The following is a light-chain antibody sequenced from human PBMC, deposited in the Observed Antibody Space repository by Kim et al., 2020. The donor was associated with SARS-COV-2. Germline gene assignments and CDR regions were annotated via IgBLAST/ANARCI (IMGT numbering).Light chain of an antibody. CDR3: QQYGTSPYT. V-gene: IGKV3-20*01. CDR1: QSVSNDY. J-gene: IGKJ2*01. CDR2: GAS. Sequence: EIVLTQSPGTLSLSPGERATLSCRASQSVSNDYLAWYQHKPGQPPRLLIFGASRRATGIPDRFSGSVSGTDFTLTINRLEPEDFAVYYCQQYGTSPYTFAQGTKLEI.